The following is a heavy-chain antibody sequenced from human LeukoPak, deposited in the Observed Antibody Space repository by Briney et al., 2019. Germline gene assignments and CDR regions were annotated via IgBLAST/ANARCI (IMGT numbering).Heavy chain of an antibody. CDR3: ARGPPEGRRSDY. Sequence: GASVKVSCKASGYTFTSYDINWVRQAPGQGLEWMGWMNPKSANTGYAQKFQGRVTMTRNTSISTAYMEGTSLRSEDTAVYYGARGPPEGRRSDYWGQEPWSPSP. CDR1: GYTFTSYD. V-gene: IGHV1-8*01. CDR2: MNPKSANT. J-gene: IGHJ4*01.